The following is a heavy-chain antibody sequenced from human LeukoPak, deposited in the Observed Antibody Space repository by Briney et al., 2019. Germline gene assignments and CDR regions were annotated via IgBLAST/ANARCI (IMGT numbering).Heavy chain of an antibody. J-gene: IGHJ4*02. CDR1: EFAFSTYN. Sequence: GGSLRLSCAASEFAFSTYNMNWVRQAPGKGLAWVSYISTGSSTTYYADSVKGRFTISRDNVENSLYLQMNSLRDEDTAVYYCARVAAGYSVNYFDYWGQRTLVTVSS. CDR3: ARVAAGYSVNYFDY. V-gene: IGHV3-48*02. CDR2: ISTGSSTT. D-gene: IGHD4-23*01.